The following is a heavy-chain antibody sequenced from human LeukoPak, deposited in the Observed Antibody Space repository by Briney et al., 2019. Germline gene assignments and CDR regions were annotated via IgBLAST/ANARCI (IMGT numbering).Heavy chain of an antibody. CDR2: IKQNGNEK. CDR1: GFTLNRYW. V-gene: IGHV3-7*03. CDR3: AKDKEGLLWFGVPDWPGFDY. D-gene: IGHD3-10*01. Sequence: PGGSLRLSCAGSGFTLNRYWTSWVRQAAGKGLEWVASIKQNGNEKHYADSVKGRFTISRDNAKNSLYLQMNSLRAEDTALYYCAKDKEGLLWFGVPDWPGFDYWGQGTLVTVSS. J-gene: IGHJ4*02.